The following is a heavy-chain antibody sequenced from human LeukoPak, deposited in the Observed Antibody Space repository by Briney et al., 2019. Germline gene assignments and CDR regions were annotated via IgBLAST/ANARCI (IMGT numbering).Heavy chain of an antibody. CDR3: ARSYYYGSGSYPSYYYYYYMDV. J-gene: IGHJ6*03. Sequence: PSETLSLTCTVSGGSISSYYWSWIRQPPGKGLEWIGYIYYSGSTNYNPSLKSRVTISVDTSKNQFSLKLSYVTAADTAVYYCARSYYYGSGSYPSYYYYYYMDVWGKGTTVTVS. V-gene: IGHV4-59*01. CDR1: GGSISSYY. CDR2: IYYSGST. D-gene: IGHD3-10*01.